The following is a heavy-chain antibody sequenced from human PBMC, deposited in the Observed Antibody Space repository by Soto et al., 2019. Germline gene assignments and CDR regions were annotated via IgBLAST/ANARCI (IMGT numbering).Heavy chain of an antibody. CDR1: GFTFSSYG. J-gene: IGHJ6*02. CDR2: ISYDGGNK. CDR3: AKDPGYSSSWFDYYYGMDV. V-gene: IGHV3-30*18. Sequence: GGSLRLSCAASGFTFSSYGMHWVRQAPGKGLEWVAVISYDGGNKYYADSVKGRFTISRDNSKNTLYLQMNSLRAEDTAVYYCAKDPGYSSSWFDYYYGMDVWGQGTTVTVSS. D-gene: IGHD6-13*01.